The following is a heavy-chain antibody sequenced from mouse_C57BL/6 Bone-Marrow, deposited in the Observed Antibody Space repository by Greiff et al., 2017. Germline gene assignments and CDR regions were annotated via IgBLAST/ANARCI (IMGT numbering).Heavy chain of an antibody. CDR2: IDPSDSYT. CDR3: AIEGYPFYY. J-gene: IGHJ2*01. Sequence: VQLQQPGAELVKPGASVKLSCKASGYTFTSYWMQWVKQRPGQGLVWIGEIDPSDSYTNYNQKFKGKATLTVDKSSSPAYMQLSSLTSEDSAVYYCAIEGYPFYYWGQGTTLTVSS. CDR1: GYTFTSYW. V-gene: IGHV1-50*01.